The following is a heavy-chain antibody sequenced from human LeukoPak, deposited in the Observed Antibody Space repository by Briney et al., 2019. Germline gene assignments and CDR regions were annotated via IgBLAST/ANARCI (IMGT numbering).Heavy chain of an antibody. J-gene: IGHJ6*03. D-gene: IGHD3-22*01. Sequence: ASVKVSCKTSGYTFTGYYMHWVRQAPGQGLEWMGWINPNSGGTNYAQKFQGRVTMTRDTSISTAYMELSRLRSDDTAVYYCARVYDSSGGDYYYYYMDVWGKGTTVTVSS. CDR1: GYTFTGYY. V-gene: IGHV1-2*02. CDR2: INPNSGGT. CDR3: ARVYDSSGGDYYYYYMDV.